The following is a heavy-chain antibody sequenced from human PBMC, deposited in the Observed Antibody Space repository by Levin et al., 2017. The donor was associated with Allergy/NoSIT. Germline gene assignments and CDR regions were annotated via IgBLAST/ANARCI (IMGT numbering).Heavy chain of an antibody. CDR3: ARKGWGPHYFDY. J-gene: IGHJ4*02. CDR1: GYTFTSYG. D-gene: IGHD3-16*01. Sequence: GESLKISCKASGYTFTSYGISWVRQAPGQGLEWMGWISAYNGNTNYAQKLQGRVTMTTDTSTSTAYMELRGLRSDATAVYYCARKGWGPHYFDYWGQGTLVTVSS. CDR2: ISAYNGNT. V-gene: IGHV1-18*01.